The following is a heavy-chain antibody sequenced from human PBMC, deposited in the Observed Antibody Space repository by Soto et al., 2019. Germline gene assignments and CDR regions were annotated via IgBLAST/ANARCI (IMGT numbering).Heavy chain of an antibody. Sequence: ASLKVSCKASGYTFASYDMHWVRQAPGQRLEWMGWINAGNGNTKYSQKFQGRVTITRDTSASTAYMELSSLRSEDTAVYYCVRDKITEILDYWGQGTLVS. CDR2: INAGNGNT. V-gene: IGHV1-3*01. J-gene: IGHJ4*02. CDR3: VRDKITEILDY. CDR1: GYTFASYD.